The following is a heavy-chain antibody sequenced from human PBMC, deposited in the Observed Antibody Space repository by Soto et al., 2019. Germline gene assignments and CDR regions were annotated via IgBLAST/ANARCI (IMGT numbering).Heavy chain of an antibody. Sequence: GGSLRLSCAASGFTFNNAWMNWVRQAPGKGLEWVGRIKSKTDGGTTDYAAPVKGRFTISRDDSKDTLYLQMNSLKTEDTAIYYCTTDSGILARPASSYWGQGTLVTVSS. J-gene: IGHJ4*02. V-gene: IGHV3-15*07. CDR1: GFTFNNAW. CDR2: IKSKTDGGTT. D-gene: IGHD6-6*01. CDR3: TTDSGILARPASSY.